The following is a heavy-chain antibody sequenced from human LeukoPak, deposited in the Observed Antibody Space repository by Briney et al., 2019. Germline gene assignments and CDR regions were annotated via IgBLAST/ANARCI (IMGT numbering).Heavy chain of an antibody. Sequence: SETLSLTCTVSGGSVSSGSYYWGWIRQPPGKGLEWIGYIYYSGSTNYNPSLKSRVTISVDTSKNQFSLKLSSVTAADTAVYYCARDFSGYSYINWFDPWGQGTLVTVSS. CDR1: GGSVSSGSYY. D-gene: IGHD5-18*01. V-gene: IGHV4-61*01. CDR2: IYYSGST. J-gene: IGHJ5*02. CDR3: ARDFSGYSYINWFDP.